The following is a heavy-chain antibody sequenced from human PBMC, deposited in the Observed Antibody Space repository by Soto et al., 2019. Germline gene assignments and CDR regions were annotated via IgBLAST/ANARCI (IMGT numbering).Heavy chain of an antibody. D-gene: IGHD2-15*01. CDR3: ARGGCSGGSCYSVAFDI. CDR1: GGTFSSYT. Sequence: SVKVSCKASGGTFSSYTSSWVRQAPGQGLEWMGRIIPILGIANYAQKYQGRVTITADKSTSTAYMELSSLRSEDTAVYYCARGGCSGGSCYSVAFDIWGQGTMVTVSS. CDR2: IIPILGIA. V-gene: IGHV1-69*02. J-gene: IGHJ3*02.